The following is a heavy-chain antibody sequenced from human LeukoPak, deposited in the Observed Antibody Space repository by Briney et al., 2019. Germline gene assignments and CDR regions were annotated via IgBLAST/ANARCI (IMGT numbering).Heavy chain of an antibody. CDR3: ARDKGGDYYGSGSYPDY. J-gene: IGHJ4*02. CDR1: GYTFTSYY. D-gene: IGHD3-10*01. CDR2: INPSGGST. Sequence: ASVKVSCKASGYTFTSYYMHWVRQAPGQGLEWMGIINPSGGSTSYAQKFQGRVTMTRDMSTSAVYMELSSLRSEDTAVYYCARDKGGDYYGSGSYPDYWGQGTLVTVSS. V-gene: IGHV1-46*01.